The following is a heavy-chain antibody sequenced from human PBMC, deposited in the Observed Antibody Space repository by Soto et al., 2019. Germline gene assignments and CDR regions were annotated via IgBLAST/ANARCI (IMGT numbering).Heavy chain of an antibody. CDR2: INHSGST. CDR3: ARVPRNLNYYYMDV. CDR1: GGSFSGYY. V-gene: IGHV4-34*01. Sequence: SSETLSLTCAVYGGSFSGYYWSWIRQPPGKGLEWIGEINHSGSTNHNPSLKSRVTISVDTSKNQFSLKLSSVTAADTAVYYCARVPRNLNYYYMDVWGKGTTVTVSS. D-gene: IGHD1-1*01. J-gene: IGHJ6*03.